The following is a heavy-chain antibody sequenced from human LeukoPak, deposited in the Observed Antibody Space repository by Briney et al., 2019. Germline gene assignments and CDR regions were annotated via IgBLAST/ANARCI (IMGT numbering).Heavy chain of an antibody. CDR3: ASGYYDILTGYLNPRGDAFDI. V-gene: IGHV4-39*07. Sequence: SETLPLTCTVSGGSISSYYWGWIRQPPGKGLEWIGSIYYSGSTYYNPSLKSRVTISVDTSKNQFSLKLSSVTAADTAVYYCASGYYDILTGYLNPRGDAFDIWGQGTMVTVSS. D-gene: IGHD3-9*01. CDR2: IYYSGST. J-gene: IGHJ3*02. CDR1: GGSISSYY.